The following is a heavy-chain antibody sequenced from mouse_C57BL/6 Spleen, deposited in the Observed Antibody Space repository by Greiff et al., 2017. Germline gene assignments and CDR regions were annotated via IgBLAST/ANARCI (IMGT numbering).Heavy chain of an antibody. CDR2: IGPGSGST. V-gene: IGHV1-77*01. D-gene: IGHD2-3*01. CDR1: GYTFTDYY. Sequence: VQLQQSGAELVKPGASVKISCKASGYTFTDYYINWVKQRPGQGLEWIGKIGPGSGSTYYKEKFKGKATLTADKSSSTAYMQLSSLTAEDYAVYYCAKDGSGCDFDVWGTGTTVTVSA. J-gene: IGHJ1*03. CDR3: AKDGSGCDFDV.